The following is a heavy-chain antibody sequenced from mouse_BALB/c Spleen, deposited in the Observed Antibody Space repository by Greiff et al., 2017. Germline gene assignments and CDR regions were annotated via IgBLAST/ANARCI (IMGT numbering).Heavy chain of an antibody. CDR2: INPYNDGT. D-gene: IGHD2-14*01. Sequence: VQLKESGPELVKPGASVKMSCKASGYTFTSYVMHWVKQKPGQGLEWIGYINPYNDGTKYNEKFKGKATLTSDKSSSTAYMELSSLTSEDSAVYYCAPHRYDKDWFAYWGQGTLVTVSA. J-gene: IGHJ3*01. CDR1: GYTFTSYV. V-gene: IGHV1-14*01. CDR3: APHRYDKDWFAY.